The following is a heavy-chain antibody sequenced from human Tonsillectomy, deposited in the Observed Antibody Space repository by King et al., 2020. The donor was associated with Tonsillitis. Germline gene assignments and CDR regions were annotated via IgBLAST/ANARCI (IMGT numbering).Heavy chain of an antibody. CDR1: GFSISSGYY. J-gene: IGHJ4*02. D-gene: IGHD2-8*01. CDR3: ARAGERQLQMY. CDR2: TSYAVKT. V-gene: IGHV4-38-2*01. Sequence: VQLQESGPGLVKPSETLSLTCAVSGFSISSGYYWGWIRQPPGKGLEWIGSTSYAVKTFYSPSLKSRLSMSVDASKNQFSLNLTSVTAEDTAIYYCARAGERQLQMYWGQGILVTVSS.